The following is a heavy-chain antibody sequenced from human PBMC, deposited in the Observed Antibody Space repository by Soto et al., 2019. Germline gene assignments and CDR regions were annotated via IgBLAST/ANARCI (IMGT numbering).Heavy chain of an antibody. Sequence: GGSLRLSCAASGFTFSNYAMNWVRQAPGKGLEWVSAISGSGDSPYYADSVKGRFTISRDNSKNTLFLQMNSLRAEDTAVYYCAKDGLYYDVLTGYYARDFDYWGQGTLVTVSS. V-gene: IGHV3-23*01. CDR1: GFTFSNYA. D-gene: IGHD3-9*01. J-gene: IGHJ4*02. CDR2: ISGSGDSP. CDR3: AKDGLYYDVLTGYYARDFDY.